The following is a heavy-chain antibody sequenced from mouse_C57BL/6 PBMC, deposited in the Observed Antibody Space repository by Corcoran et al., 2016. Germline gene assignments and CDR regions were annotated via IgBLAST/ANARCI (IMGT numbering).Heavy chain of an antibody. CDR2: INPNNGGT. Sequence: EVQLQQSGPELVKPGASVKISCKASGYTFTDYYMNWVKQSHGKSLEWIGDINPNNGGTSYNQKFKGKATLTVDKSSSTAYMELRSLTSEDSAVYYCARRGNKYYSDYWGQGTTLAVSS. CDR3: ARRGNKYYSDY. D-gene: IGHD2-1*01. J-gene: IGHJ2*01. CDR1: GYTFTDYY. V-gene: IGHV1-26*01.